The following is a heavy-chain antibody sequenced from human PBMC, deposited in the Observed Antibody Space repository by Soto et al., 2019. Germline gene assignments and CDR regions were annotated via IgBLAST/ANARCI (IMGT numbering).Heavy chain of an antibody. Sequence: EVQVLESGGGSVQPGGSLRLSCAASGFTFSNFAMSWVRHAPGKGLEWVSEITGSTGTTYYADSVRGRFIISRDISQNTLHLQMNSLRPEDTAVYYCSKDTSSSPYYMDVWGKGTTVTVSS. CDR2: ITGSTGTT. V-gene: IGHV3-23*01. CDR1: GFTFSNFA. J-gene: IGHJ6*03. CDR3: SKDTSSSPYYMDV. D-gene: IGHD2-2*01.